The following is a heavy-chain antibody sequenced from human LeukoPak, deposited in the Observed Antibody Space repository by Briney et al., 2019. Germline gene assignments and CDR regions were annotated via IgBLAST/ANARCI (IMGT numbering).Heavy chain of an antibody. J-gene: IGHJ6*02. V-gene: IGHV1-18*01. CDR1: GYTFTSYG. D-gene: IGHD3-22*01. CDR3: ARAGYDSSGYYIGPYYYGMDV. Sequence: ASVKVSCKTSGYTFTSYGISWVRQAPGQGLEWMGWISAYNGNTNYAQKLQGRVTMTTDTSTSTAYMELRSLRSDDTAVYYCARAGYDSSGYYIGPYYYGMDVWGQGTTVTVSS. CDR2: ISAYNGNT.